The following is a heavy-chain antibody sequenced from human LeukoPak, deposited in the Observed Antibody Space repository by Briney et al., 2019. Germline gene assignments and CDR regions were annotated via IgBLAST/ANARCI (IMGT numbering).Heavy chain of an antibody. V-gene: IGHV4-39*01. J-gene: IGHJ6*02. D-gene: IGHD3-10*01. CDR1: GGSISSSSYY. CDR3: ARHVFVMVRGVITPDYYYYYGMDV. CDR2: IYYSGST. Sequence: SETLSLTCTVSGGSISSSSYYWGWIRQPPGKGLEWIGSIYYSGSTYYNPSLKSRFTISVDTSKNQFSLKLSSVTAADTAVYYCARHVFVMVRGVITPDYYYYYGMDVWGQGTTVTVSS.